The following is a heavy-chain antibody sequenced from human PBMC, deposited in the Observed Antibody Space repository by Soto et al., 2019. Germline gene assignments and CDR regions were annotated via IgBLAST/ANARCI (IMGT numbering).Heavy chain of an antibody. V-gene: IGHV4-31*03. J-gene: IGHJ4*02. D-gene: IGHD2-15*01. CDR2: IHYSGFT. Sequence: QVQLQEWGPGLVKPSQTLSLTCSVSGGSINSGSYYWSWVRQHQGKGLEWIGYIHYSGFTYYNPSLKSRVTISLDTSKNHFSLDLNSVTAADTAVYYCAREPGNGDSGPPHWGRGTLVTVSS. CDR1: GGSINSGSYY. CDR3: AREPGNGDSGPPH.